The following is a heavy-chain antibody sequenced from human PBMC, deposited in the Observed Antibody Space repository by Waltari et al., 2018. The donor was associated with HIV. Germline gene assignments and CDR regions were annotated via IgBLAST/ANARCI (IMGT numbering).Heavy chain of an antibody. Sequence: QVQLVQSGAEVKKPGASVKVSCKASGYTFTNYAIHWVRQAPGQRLEWMGWINAGNGYRKYPQRLQGRVTITRDTSASTAYMELSSLRPEDTAVYYCARGGYDRGDFDYWGQGTLVTVSS. J-gene: IGHJ4*02. CDR2: INAGNGYR. V-gene: IGHV1-3*01. D-gene: IGHD3-16*01. CDR1: GYTFTNYA. CDR3: ARGGYDRGDFDY.